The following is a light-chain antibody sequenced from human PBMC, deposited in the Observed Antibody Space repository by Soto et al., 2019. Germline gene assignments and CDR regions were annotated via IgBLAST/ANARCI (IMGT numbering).Light chain of an antibody. CDR1: QSVSSSY. CDR2: GAS. Sequence: EIVLTQSPATLSLSPGERDTLSCRASQSVSSSYLAWYQQKPGQAPRLLIYGASSRATGIPTRFSRSGSGTDFTLTISRLQPEDFAVYYCQQYGSSQTFGQGTKVEIK. J-gene: IGKJ1*01. CDR3: QQYGSSQT. V-gene: IGKV3-20*01.